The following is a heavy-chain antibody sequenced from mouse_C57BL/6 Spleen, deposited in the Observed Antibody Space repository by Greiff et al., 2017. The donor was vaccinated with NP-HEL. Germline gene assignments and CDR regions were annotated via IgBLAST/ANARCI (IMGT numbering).Heavy chain of an antibody. CDR2: INPYNGGT. Sequence: EVQLQQSGPVLVKPGASVKMSCKASGYTFTDYYMNWVKQSHGKSLEWMGVINPYNGGTSYNQKLKGKATLTVDKSSSTAYMELNSLTSEASAVYYCARRGYYGSSPWYFDVWGTGTTVTVSS. CDR1: GYTFTDYY. D-gene: IGHD1-1*01. J-gene: IGHJ1*03. CDR3: ARRGYYGSSPWYFDV. V-gene: IGHV1-19*01.